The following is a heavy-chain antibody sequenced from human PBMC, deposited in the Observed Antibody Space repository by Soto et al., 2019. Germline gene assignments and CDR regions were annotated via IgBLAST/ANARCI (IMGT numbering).Heavy chain of an antibody. CDR3: ARRLDPLQYSDY. V-gene: IGHV3-48*02. J-gene: IGHJ4*02. CDR1: GFTFDDYG. Sequence: VQLVESGGGLVQPGGSLRLSCAASGFTFDDYGMNWVRQAPGKRLEWVSFISFSGNTIYYADSVRGRFTISRDNAKSTLFLQMNSLRDVDTATYYCARRLDPLQYSDYWGRGTLVTVSS. D-gene: IGHD5-18*01. CDR2: ISFSGNTI.